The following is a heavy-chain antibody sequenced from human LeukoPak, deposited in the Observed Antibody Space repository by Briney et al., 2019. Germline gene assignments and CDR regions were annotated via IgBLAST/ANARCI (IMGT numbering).Heavy chain of an antibody. CDR1: GYSFIDYY. J-gene: IGHJ5*02. D-gene: IGHD3-10*01. CDR3: ARGRTMIRGVSWFDP. V-gene: IGHV1-2*02. CDR2: INPNSGAT. Sequence: GASMKVSCKASGYSFIDYYIHWVRQAPGQGLEWTGWINPNSGATKYAQKFQGRVTMTRGTSISTAYMELTSLRSDDTAVYYCARGRTMIRGVSWFDPWGQGTLVSVSS.